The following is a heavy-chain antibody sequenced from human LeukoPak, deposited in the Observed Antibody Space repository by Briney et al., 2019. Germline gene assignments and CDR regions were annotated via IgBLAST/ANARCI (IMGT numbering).Heavy chain of an antibody. J-gene: IGHJ3*02. V-gene: IGHV3-33*03. CDR3: AKSGRGYYCSGGSCYWAGAFDI. CDR1: GFTFSSYG. D-gene: IGHD2-15*01. Sequence: HPGGSLRLSCAASGFTFSSYGMHWVRQAPGKGLEWVAVIWYDGSNKYYADSVKGRFTISRDNAKNSLYLQMNSLRAEDTALYYCAKSGRGYYCSGGSCYWAGAFDIWGQGTMVTVSS. CDR2: IWYDGSNK.